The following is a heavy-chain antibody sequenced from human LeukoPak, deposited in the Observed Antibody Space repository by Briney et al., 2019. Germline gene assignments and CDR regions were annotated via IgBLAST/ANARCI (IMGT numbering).Heavy chain of an antibody. J-gene: IGHJ6*02. Sequence: PSETLSLTCTVSGGSISSGGYYWSWIRQPPGKGLEWIGEITDSGSTNYNPSLKSRVTISVDTSKNQFSLKLSSVTAADTAVYYCARGPSIQLWSDPYYYHGMDVWGQGTTVTVSS. CDR3: ARGPSIQLWSDPYYYHGMDV. CDR1: GGSISSGGYY. D-gene: IGHD5-18*01. CDR2: ITDSGST. V-gene: IGHV4-61*08.